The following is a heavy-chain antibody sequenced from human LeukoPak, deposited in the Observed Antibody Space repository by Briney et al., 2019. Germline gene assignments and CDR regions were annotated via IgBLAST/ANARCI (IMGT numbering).Heavy chain of an antibody. CDR2: INPNSGGT. CDR1: GYTFTGYY. D-gene: IGHD1-7*01. V-gene: IGHV1-2*02. CDR3: ARARGNYDLYYYYMDV. J-gene: IGHJ6*03. Sequence: ASVKVSRKASGYTFTGYYMHWVRQAPGEGLEWMGWINPNSGGTNYAQKFQGRVTMTRDTSISTAYMELSRLRSDDTAVYYCARARGNYDLYYYYMDVWGKGTTVTVSS.